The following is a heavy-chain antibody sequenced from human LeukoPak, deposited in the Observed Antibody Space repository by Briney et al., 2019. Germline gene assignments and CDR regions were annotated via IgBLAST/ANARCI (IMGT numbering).Heavy chain of an antibody. V-gene: IGHV3-21*01. CDR3: ARGLGSSRFDY. CDR2: ISSTSSSI. J-gene: IGHJ4*02. D-gene: IGHD3-10*01. Sequence: PGGSLRLSCAASGFTFSSYSMNWVRQAPGTGLEWVSSISSTSSSITYADSVKGRFTISRDNAKNSLYLQMNSLRAEDTAVYYCARGLGSSRFDYWGQGTLVTVSS. CDR1: GFTFSSYS.